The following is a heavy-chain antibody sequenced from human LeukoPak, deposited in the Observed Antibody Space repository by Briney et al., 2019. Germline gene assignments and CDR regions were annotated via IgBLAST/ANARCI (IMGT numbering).Heavy chain of an antibody. CDR1: GFTFSSYW. V-gene: IGHV3-7*03. CDR3: AREFATYGSGSYYNHAFDY. D-gene: IGHD3-10*01. Sequence: GGSLRLSCAASGFTFSSYWMSWVRQAPGKGLEWVANIEQDGSEKYYVDSVKGRFTISRDNAKNSLYLQMNSLRAEDTAVYYCAREFATYGSGSYYNHAFDYWGQGTLVTVSS. CDR2: IEQDGSEK. J-gene: IGHJ4*02.